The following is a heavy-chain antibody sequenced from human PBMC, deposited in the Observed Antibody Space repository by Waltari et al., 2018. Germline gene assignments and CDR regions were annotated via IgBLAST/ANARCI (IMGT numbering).Heavy chain of an antibody. V-gene: IGHV3-7*01. CDR1: GFTFSSYW. Sequence: EVQLVESGGGLVQPGGSLRLSCAASGFTFSSYWMSGVRKAPGKGLEWVSNIAQDGSEKYYVGSVKGRFTISRDNARNSLYLQMNGLSAEDTAVYYCARDGHWLSGVGDCWGQGTLVTVSS. J-gene: IGHJ4*02. CDR3: ARDGHWLSGVGDC. CDR2: IAQDGSEK. D-gene: IGHD7-27*01.